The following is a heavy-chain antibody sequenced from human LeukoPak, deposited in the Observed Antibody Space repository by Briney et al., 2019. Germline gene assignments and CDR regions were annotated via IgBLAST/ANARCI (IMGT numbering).Heavy chain of an antibody. CDR1: GFAFSSFA. CDR2: IRGSGGIT. D-gene: IGHD6-19*01. CDR3: AKDFLRWGSGWSGGVDY. V-gene: IGHV3-23*01. Sequence: GGSLRLSCTASGFAFSSFAMSWVRQAPGQALESVPGIRGSGGITYYADSVKGRFTISRDNSKNTLYLQMDSLRAEDTAVYYCAKDFLRWGSGWSGGVDYWGQGSLVTVSS. J-gene: IGHJ4*02.